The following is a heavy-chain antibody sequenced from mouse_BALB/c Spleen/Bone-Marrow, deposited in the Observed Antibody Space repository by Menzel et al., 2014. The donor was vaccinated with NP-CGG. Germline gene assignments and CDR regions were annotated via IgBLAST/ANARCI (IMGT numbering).Heavy chain of an antibody. Sequence: VQLKQSGTVLARPGASVKMSCKAFGYTFTSYWMHWVKRRPGQGLEWIGAIYPGNSDTSYNQKFKGKAKLTAVTSTSTAYMELSSLTNEDSAVYYCTREGLLRLRYFDYWGQGTTLTVSS. D-gene: IGHD1-2*01. V-gene: IGHV1-5*01. CDR1: GYTFTSYW. CDR3: TREGLLRLRYFDY. J-gene: IGHJ2*01. CDR2: IYPGNSDT.